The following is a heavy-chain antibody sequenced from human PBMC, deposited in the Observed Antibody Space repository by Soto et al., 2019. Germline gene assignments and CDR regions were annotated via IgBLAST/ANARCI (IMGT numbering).Heavy chain of an antibody. D-gene: IGHD2-21*02. CDR2: IWYDGSNK. J-gene: IGHJ6*02. CDR3: ARVNGGNSYYFYYGMDV. V-gene: IGHV3-33*01. Sequence: GGSLRLSCAASGFTFSAYGMHWVRHTPGKGLEWVAMIWYDGSNKYYADSIKGRFTVSRDNSKNTLYLQMNSLRAEDTAVYYCARVNGGNSYYFYYGMDVWGQGTTVTVSS. CDR1: GFTFSAYG.